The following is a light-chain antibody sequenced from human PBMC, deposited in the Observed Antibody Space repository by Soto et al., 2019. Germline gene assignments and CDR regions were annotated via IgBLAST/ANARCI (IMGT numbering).Light chain of an antibody. CDR1: QSVSSNS. Sequence: EIVLTQSPGTLSLSPGERATLSCRASQSVSSNSLAWYQQKPGQAPRLLVYDASSRATGVPDRFSGSGSGTDFSLTISSLEPEDFAVYFCQQCGSSPQTFGQGTKVEIK. CDR3: QQCGSSPQT. J-gene: IGKJ1*01. CDR2: DAS. V-gene: IGKV3-20*01.